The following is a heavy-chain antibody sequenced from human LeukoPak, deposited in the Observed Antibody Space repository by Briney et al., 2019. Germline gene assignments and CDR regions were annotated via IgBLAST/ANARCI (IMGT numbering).Heavy chain of an antibody. CDR1: GFTFSSYA. CDR3: AKVSSGWPFDY. Sequence: LPGGSLRLSCAATGFTFSSYAMSWVRQAPGKGLEWVSLISTSGGRTYYADSVKGRFTISRDNSKDTLYLQMNSLRAEDTAVYYCAKVSSGWPFDYWGQGTLVTVSS. V-gene: IGHV3-23*01. J-gene: IGHJ4*02. CDR2: ISTSGGRT. D-gene: IGHD6-19*01.